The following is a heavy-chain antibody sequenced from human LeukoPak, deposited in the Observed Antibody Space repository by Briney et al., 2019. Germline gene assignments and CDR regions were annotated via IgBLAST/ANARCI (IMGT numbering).Heavy chain of an antibody. CDR1: GYTFTGYY. V-gene: IGHV1-2*02. J-gene: IGHJ5*02. Sequence: GASVKVSCKASGYTFTGYYMHWVRQAPGPGLAWMGWINPNSGGTNYAQKFQGRVTMTRDTSISTAYMELSRLRADDTAVYYCARELIAAAAINWFDPWGEGTLVTVSS. CDR3: ARELIAAAAINWFDP. D-gene: IGHD6-13*01. CDR2: INPNSGGT.